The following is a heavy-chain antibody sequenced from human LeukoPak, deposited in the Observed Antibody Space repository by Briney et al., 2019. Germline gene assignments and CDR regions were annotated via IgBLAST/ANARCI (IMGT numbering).Heavy chain of an antibody. CDR3: ATDNYDSSGYYYDY. V-gene: IGHV1-24*01. CDR2: FDPEDGET. D-gene: IGHD3-22*01. Sequence: ASVKVSCKVSGYTLTELSMHWVRQAPGKGLEWMGGFDPEDGETIYAQKFQGRVTMTEDTSTDPAYMELSSLRSEDTAVYYCATDNYDSSGYYYDYWGQGTLVTVSS. CDR1: GYTLTELS. J-gene: IGHJ4*02.